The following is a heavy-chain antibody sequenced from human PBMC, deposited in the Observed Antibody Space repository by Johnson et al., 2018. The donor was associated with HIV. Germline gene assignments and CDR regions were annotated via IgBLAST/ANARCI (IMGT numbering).Heavy chain of an antibody. CDR1: GFTFSSYG. CDR2: ISYDGSNK. D-gene: IGHD3-22*01. Sequence: QVQLVESGGGVVQPGRSLRLSCAASGFTFSSYGMHWVRQAPGKGLEWMAVISYDGSNKYYADPVKGRFIISRDNSKNTLYLQMNSLRAEDTAVYYCARDPEIVVVIEHDAFDIWGQGTMVTVSS. J-gene: IGHJ3*02. CDR3: ARDPEIVVVIEHDAFDI. V-gene: IGHV3-30*04.